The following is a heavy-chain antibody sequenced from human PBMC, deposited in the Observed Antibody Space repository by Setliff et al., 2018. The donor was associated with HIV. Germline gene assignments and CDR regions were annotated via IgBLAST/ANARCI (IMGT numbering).Heavy chain of an antibody. Sequence: VASVKVSCKASGYSFTTFDVNWVRQATGQGLEWMGWMNPNSGNTGYAQNFQGRVSMTRNTSTGTVYMELSSLRSEDTAVYYCARIGRTPYYYYMDVWGKGTTVTVS. CDR2: MNPNSGNT. J-gene: IGHJ6*03. CDR1: GYSFTTFD. V-gene: IGHV1-8*01. CDR3: ARIGRTPYYYYMDV. D-gene: IGHD2-15*01.